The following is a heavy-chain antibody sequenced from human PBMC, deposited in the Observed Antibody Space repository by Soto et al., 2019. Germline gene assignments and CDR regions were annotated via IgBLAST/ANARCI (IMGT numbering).Heavy chain of an antibody. V-gene: IGHV4-34*01. J-gene: IGHJ6*02. CDR3: ARVFGSPLSLYGMDV. Sequence: PSETLSLTCAVYGGSFSGYYWSWIRQPPGKGLEWIGEINHSGSTNYNPSLKSRVTISVDTSKNQFSLKLSSVTAADTAVYYCARVFGSPLSLYGMDVWGQGTTVTVYS. CDR1: GGSFSGYY. CDR2: INHSGST. D-gene: IGHD3-3*01.